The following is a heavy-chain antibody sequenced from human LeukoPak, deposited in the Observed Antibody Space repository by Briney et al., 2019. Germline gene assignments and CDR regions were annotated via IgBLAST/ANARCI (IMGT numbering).Heavy chain of an antibody. CDR2: ISGSGGST. V-gene: IGHV3-23*01. J-gene: IGHJ6*02. CDR1: GFTFSSYA. D-gene: IGHD5-18*01. CDR3: AKDLGIQLWSTNYYYGMDV. Sequence: GGSLRLSCAASGFTFSSYAMSWVRQAPGKGLEWVSAISGSGGSTYYADSVKGRFTISRDNSKNTLYLQMNSLRAEDTAVYYCAKDLGIQLWSTNYYYGMDVWGQGTTVTVSS.